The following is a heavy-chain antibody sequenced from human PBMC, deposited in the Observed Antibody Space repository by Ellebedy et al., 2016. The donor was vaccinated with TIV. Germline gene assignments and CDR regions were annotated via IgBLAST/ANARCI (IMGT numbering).Heavy chain of an antibody. CDR1: GYTFTSYY. J-gene: IGHJ3*02. CDR3: ARDRYYDSSGYSAFDI. V-gene: IGHV1-46*01. Sequence: ASVKVSCKASGYTFTSYYMHWVRQAPGQGLEWMGIINPSGGSTSYAQKFQGRVTMTRDTSTSTVYMELSSLRSEDTAVYYCARDRYYDSSGYSAFDIWGQGTMVTVSS. CDR2: INPSGGST. D-gene: IGHD3-22*01.